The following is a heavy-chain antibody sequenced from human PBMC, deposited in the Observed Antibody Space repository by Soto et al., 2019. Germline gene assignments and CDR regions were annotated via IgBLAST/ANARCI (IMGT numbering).Heavy chain of an antibody. V-gene: IGHV3-15*07. CDR2: IKSKTDGGTT. CDR3: TTYVLRYLCWCQQEDVMDV. Sequence: GGSLRLSCAASGFTFSNAWMNWVRQAPGKGLEWVGRIKSKTDGGTTDYAAPVKGRFTISRDDSKNTLYLQMNSLKTEDTAVYYCTTYVLRYLCWCQQEDVMDVWSQGTTVTVSS. J-gene: IGHJ6*02. D-gene: IGHD3-9*01. CDR1: GFTFSNAW.